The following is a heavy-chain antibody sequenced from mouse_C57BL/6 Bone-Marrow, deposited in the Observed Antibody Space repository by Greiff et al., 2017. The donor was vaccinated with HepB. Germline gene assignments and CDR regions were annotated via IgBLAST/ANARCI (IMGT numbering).Heavy chain of an antibody. V-gene: IGHV2-2*01. CDR3: ARTNGLFHSNYFDY. D-gene: IGHD2-5*01. J-gene: IGHJ2*01. Sequence: QVQLKQSGPGLVQPSQSLSITCTVSGFSLTSYGVHWVRQSPGKGLEWLGVIWSGGSTDYNAAFISRLSISKDNSKSQVFFKMNSLQADDTAIYYCARTNGLFHSNYFDYWGQGTTLTVSS. CDR1: GFSLTSYG. CDR2: IWSGGST.